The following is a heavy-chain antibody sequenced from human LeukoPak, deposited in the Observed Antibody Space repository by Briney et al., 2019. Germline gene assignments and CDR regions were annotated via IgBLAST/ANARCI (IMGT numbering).Heavy chain of an antibody. V-gene: IGHV4-59*01. CDR1: GGSISSYY. D-gene: IGHD2-21*01. CDR2: IYYSGST. CDR3: ARGYSSSWVVCGGDCYSYYFDY. Sequence: SETLSLTCTVSGGSISSYYWSWIRQPPGKGLECIGYIYYSGSTNYNPSLKSRVTISVDTSKNQFSLKLSSVTAADTAVYYCARGYSSSWVVCGGDCYSYYFDYWGQGTLVTVSS. J-gene: IGHJ4*02.